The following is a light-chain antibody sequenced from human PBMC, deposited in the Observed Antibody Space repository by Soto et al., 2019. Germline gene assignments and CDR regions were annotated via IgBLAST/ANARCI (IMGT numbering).Light chain of an antibody. Sequence: DIQMTQSPSSLSASVGDRVTITCRASQSISKSLSWYQQKPGKAPNLRIYAASTLQSGVPSRFTGSGSGLDFTITISRLQPEDFGTYYGQQSYGTPPSFGGGTKVEVK. J-gene: IGKJ4*01. V-gene: IGKV1-39*01. CDR1: QSISKS. CDR3: QQSYGTPPS. CDR2: AAS.